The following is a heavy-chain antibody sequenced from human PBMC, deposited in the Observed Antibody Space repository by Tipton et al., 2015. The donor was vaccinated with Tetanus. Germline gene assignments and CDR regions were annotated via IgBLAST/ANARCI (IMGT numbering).Heavy chain of an antibody. D-gene: IGHD2-21*01. V-gene: IGHV1-69*06. CDR1: GGSFNTYG. CDR3: ARDLGGARPAYALDV. Sequence: QLVQSGAEVKKPGSSVKVSCKASGGSFNTYGINWVRQAPGQGLQWMGKIVPVFGATYAQSFKSRVTMTAGKSTTTVVLELISLTSPDTAVFYWARDLGGARPAYALDVWGQGTTVSVSS. CDR2: IVPVFGA. J-gene: IGHJ6*02.